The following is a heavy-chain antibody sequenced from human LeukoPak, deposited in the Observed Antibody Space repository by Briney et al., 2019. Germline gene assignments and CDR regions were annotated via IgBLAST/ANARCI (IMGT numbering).Heavy chain of an antibody. D-gene: IGHD5-24*01. Sequence: ASVKVSCKASGFTFTSYAMHWVRQAPGQRLEWMGWINGGNGNTKYSQKFQGRVTITRETSASTAYMELSSLRSEDTAVYYCARDRGPDGYNYLYYYYAMDVWSQGTTVTVSS. V-gene: IGHV1-3*01. J-gene: IGHJ6*02. CDR3: ARDRGPDGYNYLYYYYAMDV. CDR1: GFTFTSYA. CDR2: INGGNGNT.